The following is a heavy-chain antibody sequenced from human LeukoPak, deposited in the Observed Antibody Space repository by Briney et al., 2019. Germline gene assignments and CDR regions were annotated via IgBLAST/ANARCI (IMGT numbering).Heavy chain of an antibody. CDR3: AKDSYGHWVY. V-gene: IGHV3-9*01. D-gene: IGHD7-27*01. J-gene: IGHJ4*02. CDR2: ISWNSGSI. CDR1: GFTFSSYA. Sequence: GGSLRLSCAASGFTFSSYAMSWVRQAPGKGLEWVSGISWNSGSIGYADSVKGRFTISRDNAKNSLYLQMNSLRAEDTALYYCAKDSYGHWVYWGQGTLVTVSS.